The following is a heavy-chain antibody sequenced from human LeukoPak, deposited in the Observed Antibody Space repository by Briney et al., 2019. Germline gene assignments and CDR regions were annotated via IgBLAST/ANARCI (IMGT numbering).Heavy chain of an antibody. CDR1: GYTFTSYD. D-gene: IGHD3-22*01. Sequence: GASVTASCKASGYTFTSYDTNWVRQTTGQGLEWMGWMNPNSGNTGYAQKFQGRVTMTMNTSISTAYMELRSLRSEDTAVYYCARGQRSSGYWFDPWGQGTLVTVSS. CDR3: ARGQRSSGYWFDP. V-gene: IGHV1-8*01. CDR2: MNPNSGNT. J-gene: IGHJ5*02.